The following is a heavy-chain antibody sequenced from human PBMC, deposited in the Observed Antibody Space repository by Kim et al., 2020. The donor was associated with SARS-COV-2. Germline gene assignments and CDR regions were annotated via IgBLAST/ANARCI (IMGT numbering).Heavy chain of an antibody. D-gene: IGHD3-22*01. CDR2: ISGSGGST. J-gene: IGHJ4*02. CDR1: GFTFSSYA. CDR3: AKGGYYDSSGIGDY. Sequence: GGSLRLSCAASGFTFSSYAMSWVRQAPGKGLEWVSAISGSGGSTYYADSVKGRFTISRDNSKNTLYLQMNSLRAEDTAVYYCAKGGYYDSSGIGDYWGQGTLVTVSS. V-gene: IGHV3-23*01.